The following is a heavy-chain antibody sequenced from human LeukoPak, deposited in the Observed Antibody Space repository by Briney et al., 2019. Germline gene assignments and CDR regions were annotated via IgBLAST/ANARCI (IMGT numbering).Heavy chain of an antibody. J-gene: IGHJ4*02. V-gene: IGHV4-39*01. Sequence: PSETLSLTCTVSGGSISSSSYYWGWLRQPPGKGLEWIGSIYYSGSTYYNPSLKSRVTISVDTSKNQFSLKLSSVTAADTAVYYCARHRPQPYFDYWGQGTLVTVSS. CDR1: GGSISSSSYY. CDR3: ARHRPQPYFDY. CDR2: IYYSGST.